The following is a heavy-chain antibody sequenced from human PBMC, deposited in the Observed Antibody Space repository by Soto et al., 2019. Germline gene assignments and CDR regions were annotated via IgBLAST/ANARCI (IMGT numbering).Heavy chain of an antibody. V-gene: IGHV4-59*01. Sequence: QVQLQESGPGLVKPSETLSLTCTVSGGSISSYYWSWIRQPPGKGLEWIGYIYYSGSTNYNPSLXSXVXXSVDTSKNQFSLKLSSVTAADTAVYYCARDRAAMAWGQGTLVTVSS. CDR1: GGSISSYY. CDR3: ARDRAAMA. CDR2: IYYSGST. J-gene: IGHJ4*02. D-gene: IGHD5-18*01.